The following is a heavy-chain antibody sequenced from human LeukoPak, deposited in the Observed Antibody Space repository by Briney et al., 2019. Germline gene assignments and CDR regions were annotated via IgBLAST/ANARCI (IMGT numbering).Heavy chain of an antibody. D-gene: IGHD1-26*01. Sequence: SETLSLTCTVSGGSISSYYWSWIRPPPGKGLEWIGYIYYSGSTNYNPSLKSRVTISVDTSKNQFSLKLSSVTAADTAVYYCAREWDSQGFDYWGQGTLVTVSS. J-gene: IGHJ4*02. CDR1: GGSISSYY. CDR2: IYYSGST. CDR3: AREWDSQGFDY. V-gene: IGHV4-59*01.